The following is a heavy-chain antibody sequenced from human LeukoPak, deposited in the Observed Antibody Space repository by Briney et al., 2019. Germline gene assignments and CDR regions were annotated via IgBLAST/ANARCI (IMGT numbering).Heavy chain of an antibody. J-gene: IGHJ4*02. CDR1: GFTFSSYA. CDR2: VIGRGGST. V-gene: IGHV3-23*01. D-gene: IGHD5-12*01. Sequence: GGSLRLSCAASGFTFSSYAMSWVRQAPGKGREWVSGVIGRGGSTYYADPVKGRFTISRDNSKNTLYLQMNSMRAKDTAVYYCAKDLDIVATITGNWGQGTLVTVSS. CDR3: AKDLDIVATITGN.